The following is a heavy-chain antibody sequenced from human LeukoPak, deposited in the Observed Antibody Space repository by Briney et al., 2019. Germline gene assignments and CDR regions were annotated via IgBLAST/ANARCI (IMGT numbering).Heavy chain of an antibody. CDR3: ARAQFTMVREVAIPLFGY. CDR1: GFTFNRSW. J-gene: IGHJ4*02. V-gene: IGHV3-7*03. CDR2: IKQDGSEK. Sequence: GGSLRLSCAASGFTFNRSWMSWVRQAPGKGLEWVANIKQDGSEKYYVDSVKGRFTISRDNAKNSLYLQMNSLRAEDTAVFYCARAQFTMVREVAIPLFGYWGQGTLVTVSS. D-gene: IGHD3-10*01.